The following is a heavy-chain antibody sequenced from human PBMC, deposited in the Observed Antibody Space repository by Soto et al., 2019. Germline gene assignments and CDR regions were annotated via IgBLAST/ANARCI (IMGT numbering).Heavy chain of an antibody. V-gene: IGHV4-30-4*01. CDR2: ISDSGST. Sequence: TSETLSLTCSVSAVSITSGDYAWSWIRQPPGKGLEWIGYISDSGSTYYNPSLKSRLTISVDTSKNQFSLKLTSVTAADTAVYYCARTVRGPIDYWGQGTLVTVSS. CDR3: ARTVRGPIDY. D-gene: IGHD1-1*01. J-gene: IGHJ4*02. CDR1: AVSITSGDYA.